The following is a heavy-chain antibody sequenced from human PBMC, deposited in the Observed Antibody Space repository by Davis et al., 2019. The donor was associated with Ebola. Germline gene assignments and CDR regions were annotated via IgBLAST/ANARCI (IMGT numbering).Heavy chain of an antibody. CDR3: LCGGDCHINWFDP. D-gene: IGHD2-21*02. J-gene: IGHJ5*02. CDR2: IRSKANSYAT. CDR1: GFTFSGSA. V-gene: IGHV3-73*01. Sequence: GESLKISCAASGFTFSGSAMHWVRQASGKGLEWVGRIRSKANSYATAYAASVKGRFTISRDDSKNTAYLQMNSLKTEDTAVYYCLCGGDCHINWFDPWGQGTLVTVSS.